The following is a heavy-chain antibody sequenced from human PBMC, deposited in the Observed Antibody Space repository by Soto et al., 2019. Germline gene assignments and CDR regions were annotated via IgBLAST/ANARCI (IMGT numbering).Heavy chain of an antibody. CDR1: GFTFSSYA. Sequence: GGSLRLSCAASGFTFSSYAMSWVRQAPGKGLEWVSNIKGDGGRTYYVDSVKGRFTISRDNSKNSLYLQMNSLRAEDTAVYYCAPGVIVLYYWGQGTLVTVSS. D-gene: IGHD3-16*02. CDR2: IKGDGGRT. CDR3: APGVIVLYY. J-gene: IGHJ4*02. V-gene: IGHV3-23*01.